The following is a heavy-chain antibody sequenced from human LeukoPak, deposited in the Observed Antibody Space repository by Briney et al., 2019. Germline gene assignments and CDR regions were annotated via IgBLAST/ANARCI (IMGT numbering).Heavy chain of an antibody. D-gene: IGHD6-13*01. CDR1: GGSISSYY. J-gene: IGHJ6*03. V-gene: IGHV4-59*01. CDR3: AGAIRLAAAGFYYYYYMDV. CDR2: IYYSGST. Sequence: SETLSLTCTVSGGSISSYYWSWIRQPPGKGLEWIGYIYYSGSTNYNPSLKSRVTISVDTSKNQFSLKLSSVTAADTAVYYCAGAIRLAAAGFYYYYYMDVWGKGTTVTVSS.